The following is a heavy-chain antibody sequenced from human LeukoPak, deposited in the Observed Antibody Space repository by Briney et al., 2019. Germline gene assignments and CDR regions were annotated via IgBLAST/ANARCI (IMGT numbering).Heavy chain of an antibody. CDR3: ARSYYYDSSGCYYQYYFDY. V-gene: IGHV1-69*04. J-gene: IGHJ4*02. CDR1: GGTFSSYA. CDR2: IIPILGIA. Sequence: ASVKVSCKASGGTFSSYAISWVRQAPGQGLEWMGRIIPILGIANYAQKFQGRVTITADKSTSTAYMELSSLRSEDTAVYYCARSYYYDSSGCYYQYYFDYWGQGTLVTVSS. D-gene: IGHD3-22*01.